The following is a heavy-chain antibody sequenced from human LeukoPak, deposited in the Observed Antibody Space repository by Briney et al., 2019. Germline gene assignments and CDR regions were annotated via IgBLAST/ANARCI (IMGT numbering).Heavy chain of an antibody. CDR3: ARDLPMIAGTRDS. J-gene: IGHJ5*01. CDR2: INPNSGGT. Sequence: ASVKVSCKASGYTFTGYYMHWVRQAPGQGLEWMGWINPNSGGTNYAQKFQGRVTMTRDTSISTAYMELSRLRSDDTAVYYCARDLPMIAGTRDSWGPGTLVTASS. V-gene: IGHV1-2*02. CDR1: GYTFTGYY. D-gene: IGHD3-22*01.